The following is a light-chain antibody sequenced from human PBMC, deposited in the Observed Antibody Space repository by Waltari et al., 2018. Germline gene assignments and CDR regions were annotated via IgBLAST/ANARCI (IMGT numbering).Light chain of an antibody. Sequence: SYVLTQPPSVSVAPGETSRITCGGDHIGGYSVHWYQQKPGQAPFLVLYYDNNRPSGIPERFSGSNFGNTATLTISRVEAGDEADYYCQVSDSTADLVVFGGGTKLTVL. CDR1: HIGGYS. J-gene: IGLJ2*01. V-gene: IGLV3-21*04. CDR2: YDN. CDR3: QVSDSTADLVV.